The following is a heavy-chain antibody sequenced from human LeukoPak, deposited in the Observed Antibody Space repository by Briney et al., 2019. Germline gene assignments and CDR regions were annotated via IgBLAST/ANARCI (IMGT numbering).Heavy chain of an antibody. CDR1: GFTFSSYS. V-gene: IGHV3-21*01. Sequence: KSGGSLRLSCAASGFTFSSYSMNWVRQAPGKGLEWVSSISSSGSYIYYADSVKGRFTISRDNAKNSLYLQMNSLRAEDTAVYYCASWYYYDSSDAFDIWGRGTMVTVSS. D-gene: IGHD3-22*01. CDR3: ASWYYYDSSDAFDI. J-gene: IGHJ3*02. CDR2: ISSSGSYI.